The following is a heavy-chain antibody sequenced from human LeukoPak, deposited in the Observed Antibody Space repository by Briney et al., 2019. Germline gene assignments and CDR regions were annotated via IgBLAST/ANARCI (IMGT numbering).Heavy chain of an antibody. J-gene: IGHJ4*02. Sequence: PSETLSLTCTVSGGSISSSSYYWGWIRQPPGKGLEWIGSIYYSGSTYYNPSLKSRVTISVDTSKNQFSLKLSSVTAADTAVYYCARVGYVRDTAMGYFDYWGQGTLVTVSS. D-gene: IGHD5-18*01. CDR1: GGSISSSSYY. CDR2: IYYSGST. CDR3: ARVGYVRDTAMGYFDY. V-gene: IGHV4-39*07.